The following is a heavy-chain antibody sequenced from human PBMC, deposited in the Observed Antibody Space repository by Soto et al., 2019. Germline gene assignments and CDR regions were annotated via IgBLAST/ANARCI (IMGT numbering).Heavy chain of an antibody. Sequence: PGESLKISCKGSGYSFTSYWIGWVRQMPGKGLEWMGIIYPGDSGTRYSPSFQGQVTISADKSISTAYLQWSSLKASDTAMYYCARHVGDTHYYYYYGMDVWGQGTTVTVSS. J-gene: IGHJ6*02. D-gene: IGHD1-26*01. CDR2: IYPGDSGT. V-gene: IGHV5-51*01. CDR3: ARHVGDTHYYYYYGMDV. CDR1: GYSFTSYW.